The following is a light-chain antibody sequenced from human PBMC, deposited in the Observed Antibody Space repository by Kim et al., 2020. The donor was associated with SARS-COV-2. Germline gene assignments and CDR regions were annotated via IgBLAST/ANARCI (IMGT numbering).Light chain of an antibody. Sequence: QSALTQPASVSGSPGQSITISCTGTSSDVGYNLVSWYQQHPGKAPKLMIYEVTKRPSGVSNRFSGSISGNTASLTISGLQAEDEADYYCCSYADSASYVFATGTKVTVL. V-gene: IGLV2-23*02. J-gene: IGLJ1*01. CDR2: EVT. CDR3: CSYADSASYV. CDR1: SSDVGYNL.